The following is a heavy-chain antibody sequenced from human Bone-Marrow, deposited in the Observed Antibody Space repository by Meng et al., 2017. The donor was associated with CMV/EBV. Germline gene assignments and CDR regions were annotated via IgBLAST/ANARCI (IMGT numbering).Heavy chain of an antibody. CDR3: ARLGYDFWSGYPPSGGWFDP. J-gene: IGHJ5*02. Sequence: GGSLKISCAASGFTFSDYYMSWIRQAPGKGLEWVSYISSSGSTIYYADSVKGRFTISRDNAKNSLYLQMNSLRAEDTAVYYCARLGYDFWSGYPPSGGWFDPWGQGTLVTVSS. V-gene: IGHV3-11*04. CDR2: ISSSGSTI. CDR1: GFTFSDYY. D-gene: IGHD3-3*01.